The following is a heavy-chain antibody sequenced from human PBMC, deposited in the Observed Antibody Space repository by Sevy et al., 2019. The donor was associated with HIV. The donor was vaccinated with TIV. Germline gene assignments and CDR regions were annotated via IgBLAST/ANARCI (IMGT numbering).Heavy chain of an antibody. CDR3: ARGGSSPHYYYGMDV. CDR2: ISAYNGNT. CDR1: GYTFTSYG. V-gene: IGHV1-18*01. J-gene: IGHJ6*02. Sequence: ATVKVSCKASGYTFTSYGISWVRQAPGQGLEWMGWISAYNGNTNYAQKLQGRVTMTTDTSTSTAYMELRSLRSDDTAVYYCARGGSSPHYYYGMDVWGQGTTVTVSS. D-gene: IGHD6-13*01.